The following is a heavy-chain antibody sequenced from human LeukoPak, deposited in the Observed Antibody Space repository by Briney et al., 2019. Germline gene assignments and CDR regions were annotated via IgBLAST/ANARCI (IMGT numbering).Heavy chain of an antibody. D-gene: IGHD6-13*01. J-gene: IGHJ4*02. V-gene: IGHV3-30*18. CDR2: ISYDGSNK. Sequence: PGRSLRFSCAASGFTFSSYGMHWVRQAPGKGLEWVAVISYDGSNKYYADSVKGRFTISRDNSKNTLYLQMNSLRAEDTAVYYCAKSDSSSPLDYWGQGTLVTVSS. CDR3: AKSDSSSPLDY. CDR1: GFTFSSYG.